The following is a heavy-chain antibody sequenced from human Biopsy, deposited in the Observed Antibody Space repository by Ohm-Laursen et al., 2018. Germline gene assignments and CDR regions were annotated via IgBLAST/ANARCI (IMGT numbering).Heavy chain of an antibody. CDR1: GDSIFGGGYY. CDR2: IFFSGDT. CDR3: ARAKTQDRSFPDWYFDL. J-gene: IGHJ2*01. D-gene: IGHD3-22*01. V-gene: IGHV4-31*03. Sequence: TLSLTCIVSGDSIFGGGYYWTWIRQHPEKGLEWLGYIFFSGDTHYNPSLRSRVDISSDMSKNEFYLRLYSVTAADTAVYYCARAKTQDRSFPDWYFDLGGRGTLVTVSS.